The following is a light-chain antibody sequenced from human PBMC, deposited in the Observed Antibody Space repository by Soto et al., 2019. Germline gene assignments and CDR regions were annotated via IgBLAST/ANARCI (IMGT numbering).Light chain of an antibody. J-gene: IGLJ2*01. V-gene: IGLV2-14*01. CDR2: DVT. Sequence: QSVLTQPASVSGSPGQSIIISCTGTSSDVGGYNYVSWYQQHPGKAPKLMIYDVTNRPSGVSTRFSGSKSGNTASLTISGLQSEDEADYYCSSYTITSSLVIFGGGTQLTVL. CDR3: SSYTITSSLVI. CDR1: SSDVGGYNY.